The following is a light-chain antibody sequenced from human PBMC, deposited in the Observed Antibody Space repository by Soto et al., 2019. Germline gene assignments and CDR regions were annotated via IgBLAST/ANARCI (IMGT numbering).Light chain of an antibody. CDR2: SAS. J-gene: IGKJ4*01. CDR3: QQSFSTPGPT. Sequence: DIHMTQSPASLAASVGDRVSITCRASQSISTYLNWYQQRPGKAPKLLIYSASSLQSGVPSRFSGGGSGTDFTLTITTLQPEDFATYSCQQSFSTPGPTFGGVTKVDIK. CDR1: QSISTY. V-gene: IGKV1-39*01.